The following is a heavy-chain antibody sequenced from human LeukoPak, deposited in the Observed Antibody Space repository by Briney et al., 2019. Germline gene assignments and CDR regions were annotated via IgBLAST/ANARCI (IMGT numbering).Heavy chain of an antibody. Sequence: KPSETLSLTCTVSGGSISGHYWSWIRQPPGEGLEWIGYIYDSGSTDYNPSLRSRVTVSVDTSKNQFSLKLSSVTAADTAVYYCARLARGNRYGPYDYWGQGTLVTVSS. D-gene: IGHD5-18*01. V-gene: IGHV4-59*08. CDR1: GGSISGHY. CDR2: IYDSGST. CDR3: ARLARGNRYGPYDY. J-gene: IGHJ4*02.